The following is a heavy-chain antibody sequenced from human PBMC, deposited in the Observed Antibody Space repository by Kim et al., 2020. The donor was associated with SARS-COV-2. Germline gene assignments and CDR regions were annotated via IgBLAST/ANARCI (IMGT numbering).Heavy chain of an antibody. CDR1: GFIFSDYY. D-gene: IGHD2-21*01. CDR2: ISTSSSTV. J-gene: IGHJ3*01. Sequence: GGSLRRSCAASGFIFSDYYMSWIRQAPGKGLEWISYISTSSSTVYYGDSVKGRFTISRDNTKSTLYLQMDSLTPGDTAVYYCARDCGGDCSTADAFDLWGQGTEVTVSS. CDR3: ARDCGGDCSTADAFDL. V-gene: IGHV3-11*01.